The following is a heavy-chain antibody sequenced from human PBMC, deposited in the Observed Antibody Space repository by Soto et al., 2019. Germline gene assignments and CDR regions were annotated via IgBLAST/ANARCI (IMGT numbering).Heavy chain of an antibody. J-gene: IGHJ3*02. D-gene: IGHD3-3*01. CDR3: ARDLGKYYDFWSGYYTDAFDI. Sequence: PGGSLRLSCAASGFTFSSYSMNWVRQAPGKGLEWVSYISSSSSTIYYADSVKGRFTISRDNAKNSLYLQMNSLRAEDTAVYYCARDLGKYYDFWSGYYTDAFDIWGQGTMVTV. V-gene: IGHV3-48*01. CDR1: GFTFSSYS. CDR2: ISSSSSTI.